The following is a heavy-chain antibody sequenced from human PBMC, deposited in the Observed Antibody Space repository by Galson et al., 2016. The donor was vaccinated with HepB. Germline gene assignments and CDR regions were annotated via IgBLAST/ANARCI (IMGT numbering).Heavy chain of an antibody. CDR2: IYWNDDE. CDR1: GFSLTTSGVG. V-gene: IGHV2-5*01. Sequence: PALVKPTQTLTLTCTFSGFSLTTSGVGVGWIRQPPGKALEWLALIYWNDDERYSPSLRSRLTIAKDTSKNQVVLTMTNMDPVDTATYYCARLTICGGGTCYFAFDVWGQGTKVTVSS. D-gene: IGHD2-15*01. J-gene: IGHJ3*01. CDR3: ARLTICGGGTCYFAFDV.